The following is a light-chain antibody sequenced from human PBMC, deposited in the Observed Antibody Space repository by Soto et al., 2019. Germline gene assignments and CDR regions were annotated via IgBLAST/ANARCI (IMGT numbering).Light chain of an antibody. Sequence: DIVMTQSPDSLAVSLGERATINCKSSQSVLYSSNNKNYLAWYQQRPGQPPKLLIYWASTRESGAPDRFSGSGSGTDFPLTITSLQAEDVAVYYCQQYESTPPTFGQGTKLEIK. V-gene: IGKV4-1*01. CDR3: QQYESTPPT. CDR2: WAS. CDR1: QSVLYSSNNKNY. J-gene: IGKJ2*01.